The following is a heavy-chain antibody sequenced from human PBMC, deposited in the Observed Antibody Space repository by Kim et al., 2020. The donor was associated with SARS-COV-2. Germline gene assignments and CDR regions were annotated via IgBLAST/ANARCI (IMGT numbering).Heavy chain of an antibody. D-gene: IGHD3-3*01. CDR2: INHSGST. V-gene: IGHV4-34*01. J-gene: IGHJ4*02. CDR3: ARVRITIFGVVIPFDY. Sequence: SAPLSLPCAVYGGSFSGYYWSWIRQPPGKGLEWIGEINHSGSTNYNPSLKSRVTISVDTSKNQFSLKLSSVTAADTAVYYCARVRITIFGVVIPFDYWGQGTLVTVSS. CDR1: GGSFSGYY.